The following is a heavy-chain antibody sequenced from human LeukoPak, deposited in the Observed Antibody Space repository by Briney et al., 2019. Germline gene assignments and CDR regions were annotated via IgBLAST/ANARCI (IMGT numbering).Heavy chain of an antibody. V-gene: IGHV3-30*03. Sequence: GGSLRLSCAASGFTFSSYWMHWVRQAPGKGLEWVAVISFDGSNKYYADSVKGRFTISRDNSKNTLYLQMNSLRAEDTAVYYCARGAYDSSGFYFDYWGQGTLVTVSS. J-gene: IGHJ4*02. CDR3: ARGAYDSSGFYFDY. D-gene: IGHD3-22*01. CDR1: GFTFSSYW. CDR2: ISFDGSNK.